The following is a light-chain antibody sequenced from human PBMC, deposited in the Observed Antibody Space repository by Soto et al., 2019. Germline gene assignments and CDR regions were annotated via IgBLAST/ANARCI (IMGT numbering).Light chain of an antibody. Sequence: EIVLTQSPGTLSLSPGERVTLSCRASQSVSSTYFAWYQQKPGQAPRLLIYGASSRATGIPYRFSGSGSGTDFTRTISRLEPEDIAVYYCQQFGISPVYTFGQGTKLQIK. V-gene: IGKV3-20*01. CDR2: GAS. CDR3: QQFGISPVYT. CDR1: QSVSSTY. J-gene: IGKJ2*01.